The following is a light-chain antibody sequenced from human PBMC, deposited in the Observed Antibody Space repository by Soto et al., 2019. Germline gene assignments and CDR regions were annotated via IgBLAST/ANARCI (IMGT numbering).Light chain of an antibody. V-gene: IGLV1-40*01. CDR2: GNN. J-gene: IGLJ2*01. CDR3: QSYDSSLSGSV. CDR1: RSNIGAGND. Sequence: QSVLTQPPSVSGAPGQRVTISCTGSRSNIGAGNDVHWYQQLLGTAPKLLIYGNNNRPSGVPDRFSGSKSGTSASLAITGLQAEDEADYYCQSYDSSLSGSVFGGGTQLTVL.